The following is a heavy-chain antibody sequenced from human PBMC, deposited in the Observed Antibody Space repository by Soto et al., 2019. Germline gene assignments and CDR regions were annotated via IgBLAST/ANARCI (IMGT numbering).Heavy chain of an antibody. D-gene: IGHD3-3*01. J-gene: IGHJ4*02. CDR1: GGSFSGYY. CDR3: ERGVFGTVVDY. CDR2: INHSGST. V-gene: IGHV4-34*01. Sequence: QVQLQQWGAGLLKPSETLSLTCAVYGGSFSGYYWSWIRQPPGKGLEWIGEINHSGSTNYNPSLKSRVTISVDTSKNQFSLTLSSVTAADTAVYYCERGVFGTVVDYWGQGTLVTVSS.